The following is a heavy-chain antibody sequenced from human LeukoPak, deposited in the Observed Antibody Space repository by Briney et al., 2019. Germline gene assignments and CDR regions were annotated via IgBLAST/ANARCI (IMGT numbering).Heavy chain of an antibody. V-gene: IGHV5-51*01. CDR2: IYPGDSDT. J-gene: IGHJ6*02. CDR3: ARHCGSCYSGHYYYGMDV. Sequence: GESLKISCKGSGYSFTSYWIGWVRQMPGKGLEWMGIIYPGDSDTRYSPSFQGQVTISADKSISTAYPQWSSLKASDTAMYYCARHCGSCYSGHYYYGMDVWGQGTTVTVSS. D-gene: IGHD2-15*01. CDR1: GYSFTSYW.